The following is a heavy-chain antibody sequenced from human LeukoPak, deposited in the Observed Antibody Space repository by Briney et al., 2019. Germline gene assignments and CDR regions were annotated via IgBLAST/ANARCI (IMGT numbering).Heavy chain of an antibody. V-gene: IGHV3-49*04. CDR3: VRRYSYAYGYFDS. D-gene: IGHD5-18*01. CDR2: TGSKAYGGTT. CDR1: GFTFSSYA. Sequence: GGSLRLSCAASGFTFSSYAMSWVRQAPGKGLEWVAFTGSKAYGGTTDYAASVKGRFTISRDDSKSIAYLQMNSLKTEDTAVYYCVRRYSYAYGYFDSWGQGTLVTVSS. J-gene: IGHJ4*02.